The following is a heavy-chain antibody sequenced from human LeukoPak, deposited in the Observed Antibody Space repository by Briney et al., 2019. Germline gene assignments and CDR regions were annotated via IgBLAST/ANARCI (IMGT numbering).Heavy chain of an antibody. J-gene: IGHJ4*02. CDR1: GFTFSSYG. CDR2: ISYDGSNK. Sequence: GGSLRLSCAAPGFTFSSYGMHWVRQAPGKGLEWVAVISYDGSNKYYADSVKGRFTISRDNFRNTLYLQMNSLRAEDTAVYYCARIRELGLFDYWGQGTLVTVSS. CDR3: ARIRELGLFDY. D-gene: IGHD1-7*01. V-gene: IGHV3-30*03.